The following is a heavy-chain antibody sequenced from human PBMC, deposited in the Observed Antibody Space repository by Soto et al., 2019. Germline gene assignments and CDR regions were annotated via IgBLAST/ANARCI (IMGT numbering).Heavy chain of an antibody. Sequence: GGSLRLSCVASGFTLSTYAMSWVRQAPGKGLEWVSAISGSGGSTYYADSVKGRFTISRDNSKNTLYLQMNSLRAEDTAVYYCAKTGVWFGTNYYYGMDVWGQGTTVTVSS. D-gene: IGHD3-10*01. CDR3: AKTGVWFGTNYYYGMDV. CDR1: GFTLSTYA. J-gene: IGHJ6*02. V-gene: IGHV3-23*01. CDR2: ISGSGGST.